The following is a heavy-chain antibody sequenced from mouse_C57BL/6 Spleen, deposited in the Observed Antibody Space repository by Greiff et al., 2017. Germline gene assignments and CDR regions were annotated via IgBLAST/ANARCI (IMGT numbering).Heavy chain of an antibody. V-gene: IGHV1-64*01. J-gene: IGHJ4*01. Sequence: QVQLQQPGAELVKPGASVKLSCKASGYTFTSYWMHWVKQRPGQGLEWIGMIHPNSGSTNYNEKFKSKATLTVDKSSSTAYMQLSSLTSEDSAVYYCAREEAYYGNYDYAMDYWGQGTSVTVSS. D-gene: IGHD2-10*01. CDR3: AREEAYYGNYDYAMDY. CDR2: IHPNSGST. CDR1: GYTFTSYW.